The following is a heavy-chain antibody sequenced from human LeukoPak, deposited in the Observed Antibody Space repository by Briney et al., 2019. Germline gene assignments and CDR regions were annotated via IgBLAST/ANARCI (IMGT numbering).Heavy chain of an antibody. J-gene: IGHJ3*02. CDR2: INHSGST. CDR1: GGSISSSSYY. D-gene: IGHD5-18*01. CDR3: ARDSAVDTAMVTRGDAFDI. Sequence: SETLSLTCTVSGGSISSSSYYWGWIRQPPGKGLEWIGEINHSGSTNYNPSLKSRVTISVDTSKNQFSLKLSSVTAADTAVYYCARDSAVDTAMVTRGDAFDIWGQGTMVTVSS. V-gene: IGHV4-39*07.